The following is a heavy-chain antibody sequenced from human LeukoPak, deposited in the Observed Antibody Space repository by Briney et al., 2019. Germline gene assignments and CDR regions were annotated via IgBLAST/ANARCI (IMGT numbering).Heavy chain of an antibody. J-gene: IGHJ3*02. V-gene: IGHV1-2*02. D-gene: IGHD2-2*01. CDR2: INPNSGGT. CDR1: GYTFTGYY. Sequence: ASVTVSCKASGYTFTGYYMHWVRQAPGQGLEWMGWINPNSGGTNYAQKFQGRVTMTRDTSISTAYMELSRLRSDDTAVYYCARDGGGYCSSTSCYSNDAFDIWGQGTMVTVSS. CDR3: ARDGGGYCSSTSCYSNDAFDI.